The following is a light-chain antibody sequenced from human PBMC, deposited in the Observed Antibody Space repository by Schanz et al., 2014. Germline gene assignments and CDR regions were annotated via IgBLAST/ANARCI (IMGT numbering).Light chain of an antibody. V-gene: IGLV2-23*01. CDR2: EGS. CDR1: SNDVGSYNL. J-gene: IGLJ2*01. CDR3: CSYAGSSTLI. Sequence: QSALTQAASVSGSPGQSITISCTGTSNDVGSYNLVSWYQQHPGKAPKLMIYEGSKRPSGVSNRFSGSKSDNTAFLTISGLQAEDEADYHCCSYAGSSTLIFGGGTKLTVL.